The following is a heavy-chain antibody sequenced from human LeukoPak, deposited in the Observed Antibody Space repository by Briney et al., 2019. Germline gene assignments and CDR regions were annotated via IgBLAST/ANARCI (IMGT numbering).Heavy chain of an antibody. CDR3: VRGEYQLPGDY. CDR1: GFTFSSYW. Sequence: PGGSLRLSCAASGFTFSSYWMSWVRQAPGNGLERLPNIKHDGSDRYSVDSVKGRFTISRDNAKNSLFLQMNSLRAEDTAVYYCVRGEYQLPGDYWGQGTLVTVSS. CDR2: IKHDGSDR. J-gene: IGHJ4*02. V-gene: IGHV3-7*04. D-gene: IGHD2-2*01.